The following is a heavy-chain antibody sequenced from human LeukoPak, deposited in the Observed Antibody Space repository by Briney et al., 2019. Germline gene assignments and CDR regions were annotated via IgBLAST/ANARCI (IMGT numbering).Heavy chain of an antibody. J-gene: IGHJ4*02. V-gene: IGHV4-34*01. CDR1: GGSFSGYY. CDR3: AREGEERLDFDY. D-gene: IGHD3-16*01. CDR2: INHSGST. Sequence: SETLSLTCAVYGGSFSGYYWSWIRPPPGKGLEWIGEINHSGSTNYNPSLKSRVTISVDTSKNQFSLKLSSVTAADTAVYYCAREGEERLDFDYWGQGTLVTVSS.